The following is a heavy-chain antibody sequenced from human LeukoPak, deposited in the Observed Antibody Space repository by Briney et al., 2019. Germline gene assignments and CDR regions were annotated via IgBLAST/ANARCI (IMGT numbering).Heavy chain of an antibody. CDR3: ARDPDYGDSSEVPCY. J-gene: IGHJ4*02. CDR1: GFTFSGYS. V-gene: IGHV3-21*06. Sequence: PGGSLRLSCAASGFTFSGYSMNWVCQAPGRGLEWVASISSSSSHIIYADSAKGRFTISRDNAKNLLFLQMNTLRAEDTAVYYCARDPDYGDSSEVPCYWGQGTLVTVSS. D-gene: IGHD4-23*01. CDR2: ISSSSSHI.